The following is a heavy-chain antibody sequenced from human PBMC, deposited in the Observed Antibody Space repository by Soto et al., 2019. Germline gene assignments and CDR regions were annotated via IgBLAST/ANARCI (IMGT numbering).Heavy chain of an antibody. V-gene: IGHV3-23*01. CDR2: ISGSGGST. D-gene: IGHD3-16*02. CDR1: GFTFSSYA. CDR3: AKGGYRYGGNNWFDP. J-gene: IGHJ5*02. Sequence: EVQLLESGGGLVQPGGSLRLSCAASGFTFSSYAMSWVRQAPGKGLEWVSAISGSGGSTYYADSVKGRFTISRDNSKNTLDLQMNSLIAEDTAVYYCAKGGYRYGGNNWFDPWGQGTLFTVSS.